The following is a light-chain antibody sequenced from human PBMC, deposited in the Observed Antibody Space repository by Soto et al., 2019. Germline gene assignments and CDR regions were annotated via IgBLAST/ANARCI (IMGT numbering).Light chain of an antibody. CDR2: EVN. Sequence: QSVLTQPPSASGSPGQSVTISCTGTSSDVGGYNYVSWYQQHPGKAPKLMIYEVNTRPSGVPDRFSGSKSGNTASLTVSGLQAEDEADYYCSSYAGSNNFWVFGGGTKLTVL. V-gene: IGLV2-8*01. J-gene: IGLJ3*02. CDR3: SSYAGSNNFWV. CDR1: SSDVGGYNY.